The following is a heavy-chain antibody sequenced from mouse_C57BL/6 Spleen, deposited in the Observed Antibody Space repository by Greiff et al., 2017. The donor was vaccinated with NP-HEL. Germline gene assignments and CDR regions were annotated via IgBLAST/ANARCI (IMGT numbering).Heavy chain of an antibody. V-gene: IGHV5-17*01. J-gene: IGHJ1*03. CDR2: ISSGSSTI. Sequence: EVKLVESGGGLVKPGGSLKLSCAASGFTFSDYGMHWVRQAPEKGLEWVAYISSGSSTIYYADTVKGRFTFSRDNAKNTLFLQMTSLRSEDTAMYYCARITTVDGWYFDVWGTGTTVTVSS. CDR1: GFTFSDYG. CDR3: ARITTVDGWYFDV. D-gene: IGHD1-1*01.